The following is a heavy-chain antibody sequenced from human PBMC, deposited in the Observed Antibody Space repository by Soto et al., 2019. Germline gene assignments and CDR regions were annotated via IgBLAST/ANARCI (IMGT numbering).Heavy chain of an antibody. CDR1: GFIFSNYG. CDR2: IAHDGSNK. J-gene: IGHJ4*02. CDR3: ARDPFPKGASSPAY. Sequence: PGGSLRLSCAASGFIFSNYGMHWVRQAPGKGLEWVALIAHDGSNKYHADSVKGRFTISRDNSKNTLYVQMNSLRDEDTAVYYCARDPFPKGASSPAYWGQGTLVTVSS. V-gene: IGHV3-30*03. D-gene: IGHD1-26*01.